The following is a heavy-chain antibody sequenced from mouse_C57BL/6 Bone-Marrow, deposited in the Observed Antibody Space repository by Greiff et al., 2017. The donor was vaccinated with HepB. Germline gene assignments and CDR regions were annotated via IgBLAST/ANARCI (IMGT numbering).Heavy chain of an antibody. Sequence: EVKLMESGGGLVKPGGSLKLSCAASGFTFSSYAMSWVRQTPEKRLEWVATISDGGSYTYYPDNVKGRFTISRDNAKNNLYLQMSHLKSEDTAMYYGARDYDYDDAMDYWGQGTSVTVSS. D-gene: IGHD2-4*01. CDR1: GFTFSSYA. CDR2: ISDGGSYT. J-gene: IGHJ4*01. CDR3: ARDYDYDDAMDY. V-gene: IGHV5-4*01.